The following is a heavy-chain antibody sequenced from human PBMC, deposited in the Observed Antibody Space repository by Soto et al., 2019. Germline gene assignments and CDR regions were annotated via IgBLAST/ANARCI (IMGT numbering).Heavy chain of an antibody. CDR3: ARVGIAPYKQEGIDY. D-gene: IGHD6-13*01. J-gene: IGHJ4*02. CDR2: ISGSSDYT. CDR1: GFTFSDYY. Sequence: PGGALRLSCAASGFTFSDYYINWIRQAPWKGLEWVSYISGSSDYTNYADSVKGRVTISRDNAKNSLYLQINSLKAEDTAVYYCARVGIAPYKQEGIDYRGQGTLVTVSS. V-gene: IGHV3-11*05.